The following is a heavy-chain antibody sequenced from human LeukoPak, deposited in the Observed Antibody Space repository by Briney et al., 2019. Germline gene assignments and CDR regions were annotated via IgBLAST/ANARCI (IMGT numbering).Heavy chain of an antibody. V-gene: IGHV1-18*01. J-gene: IGHJ3*02. CDR1: GYTFTSYG. Sequence: ASVKVSCKASGYTFTSYGISWVRQAPGQGLEWMGWISAYNGNTNYAQKLQGRVTMATDTSTSTAYMELRSLRSDDTAVYYCARMEWPLPYDAFDIWGQGTMVTVSS. CDR3: ARMEWPLPYDAFDI. CDR2: ISAYNGNT. D-gene: IGHD3-3*01.